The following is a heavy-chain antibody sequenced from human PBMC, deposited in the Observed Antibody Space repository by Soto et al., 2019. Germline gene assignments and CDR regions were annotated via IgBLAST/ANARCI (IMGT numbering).Heavy chain of an antibody. J-gene: IGHJ4*02. CDR2: LNHSGST. D-gene: IGHD2-8*02. V-gene: IGHV4-34*01. Sequence: QVQLQQWGAGLLKPSETLSLTCAVYGGSFSGYYWTWIRQPPGTGLEWIGELNHSGSTNYNPSLNSRVTISVDTYKNQFSLTLTSVTAADTAVYYGARDKITGLFDYWGQGTLVTGSS. CDR1: GGSFSGYY. CDR3: ARDKITGLFDY.